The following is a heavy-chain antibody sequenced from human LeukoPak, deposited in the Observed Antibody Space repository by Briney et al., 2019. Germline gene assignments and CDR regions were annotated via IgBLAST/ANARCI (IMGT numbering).Heavy chain of an antibody. D-gene: IGHD5-18*01. Sequence: GGSLRLSCAASGFIFSSYEMNWVRQAPGKGLEWVSYISSSGSTIYYADSVKGRFTISRDNAKNSLYLQMSSLRAEDTAVYYCARAGSYSYGVLFDYWGQGTLVTVSS. CDR3: ARAGSYSYGVLFDY. CDR1: GFIFSSYE. J-gene: IGHJ4*02. CDR2: ISSSGSTI. V-gene: IGHV3-48*03.